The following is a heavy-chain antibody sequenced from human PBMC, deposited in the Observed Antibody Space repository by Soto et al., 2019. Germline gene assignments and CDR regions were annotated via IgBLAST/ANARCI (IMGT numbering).Heavy chain of an antibody. CDR2: IYYSGST. J-gene: IGHJ4*02. CDR1: GGSITSYY. V-gene: IGHV4-59*01. CDR3: ARAGGWHTPFDY. Sequence: QVQLQESGPGLVKPSETLSLTCTVSGGSITSYYWSWIRQPPGKGLEWIGYIYYSGSTNYNPSLTSRXXRXVXXPKNQFSLELSSVNAADTAVYYCARAGGWHTPFDYWGQGTLVTVSS. D-gene: IGHD6-19*01.